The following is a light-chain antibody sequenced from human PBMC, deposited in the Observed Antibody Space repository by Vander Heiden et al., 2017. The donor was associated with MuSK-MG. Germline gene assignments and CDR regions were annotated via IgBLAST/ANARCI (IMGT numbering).Light chain of an antibody. V-gene: IGKV1-5*01. J-gene: IGKJ1*01. CDR1: QGISTW. CDR3: QQDKRYLVT. CDR2: DAS. Sequence: DIQMTQSPSTLSASVGDRVSITCRASQGISTWLAWYQQKPGKAPNLLIYDASSLESGVPSRFSGSGSGTEFTLTISSLQPDDFATYYCQQDKRYLVTFGQGTKVEIK.